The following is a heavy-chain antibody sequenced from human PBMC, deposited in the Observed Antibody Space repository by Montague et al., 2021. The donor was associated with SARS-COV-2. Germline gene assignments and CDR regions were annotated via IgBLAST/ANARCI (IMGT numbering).Heavy chain of an antibody. Sequence: SETLSLTCAISGGSFSNYYWSWIRQPPGKGLEWIGEVNQSGTTIYNPSAKSGVTISEDTSKNQFYLRLNSVTAADTAVYYCAGGRRPAVVPGAGPAGRAFDIWGQGTMVTVSS. CDR3: AGGRRPAVVPGAGPAGRAFDI. V-gene: IGHV4-34*01. CDR1: GGSFSNYY. D-gene: IGHD2-2*01. CDR2: VNQSGTT. J-gene: IGHJ3*02.